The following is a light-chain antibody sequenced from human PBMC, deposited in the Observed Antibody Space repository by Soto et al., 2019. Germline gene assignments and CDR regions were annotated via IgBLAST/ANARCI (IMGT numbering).Light chain of an antibody. V-gene: IGLV8-61*01. CDR1: SGSVSTSYY. J-gene: IGLJ3*02. CDR2: STN. CDR3: VLYLGSGTGV. Sequence: QTVVTQEPSLSVSPGGTVTLTCGLSSGSVSTSYYPSWYQQTPGQTPRTLMYSTNIRSSGVPDRFSGSILGNKAALTITGAQADDESDYYCVLYLGSGTGVFGGGTKLTVL.